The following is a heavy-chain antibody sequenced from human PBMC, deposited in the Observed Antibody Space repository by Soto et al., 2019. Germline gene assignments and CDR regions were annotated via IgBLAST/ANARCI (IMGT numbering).Heavy chain of an antibody. Sequence: GGSLRLSCAASGFTFSSYAMHWVRQAPGKGLEWVAVISYDGSNKYYADSVKGRFTISRDNSKNTLYLQMNSLRAEDTAVYYCARGGPYGGYASWFDPWGQGPLVTVSS. CDR3: ARGGPYGGYASWFDP. CDR1: GFTFSSYA. V-gene: IGHV3-30-3*01. J-gene: IGHJ5*02. D-gene: IGHD4-17*01. CDR2: ISYDGSNK.